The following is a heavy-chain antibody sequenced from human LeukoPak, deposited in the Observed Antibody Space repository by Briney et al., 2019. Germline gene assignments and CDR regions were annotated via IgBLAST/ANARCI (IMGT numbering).Heavy chain of an antibody. J-gene: IGHJ6*02. CDR2: ISAYNGNT. CDR3: ARSQWLASYYYYGMDV. V-gene: IGHV1-18*01. CDR1: GYTFTSYG. Sequence: GASVKVSCTASGYTFTSYGISWVRQAPGQGLEWMGWISAYNGNTNYAQKLQGRVTMTRDTSISTAYMELSRLRSDDTAVYYCARSQWLASYYYYGMDVWGQGTTVTVSS. D-gene: IGHD6-19*01.